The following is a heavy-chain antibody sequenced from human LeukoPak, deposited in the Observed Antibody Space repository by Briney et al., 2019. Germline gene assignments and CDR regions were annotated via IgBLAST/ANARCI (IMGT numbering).Heavy chain of an antibody. CDR1: GFTFSSYS. CDR2: ISYDGSNK. D-gene: IGHD5-18*01. CDR3: AKELGHSYGHGAFDI. Sequence: GGSLRLSCAASGFTFSSYSIHWVRQAPGKGLEWVAAISYDGSNKYYADSVKGRFTISRDNSKNTLYLQMNSLRAEDTAVYYCAKELGHSYGHGAFDIWGQGTMVTVSS. J-gene: IGHJ3*02. V-gene: IGHV3-30-3*01.